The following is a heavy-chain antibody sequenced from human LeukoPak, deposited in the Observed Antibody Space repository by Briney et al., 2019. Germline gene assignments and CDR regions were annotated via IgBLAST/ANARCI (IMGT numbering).Heavy chain of an antibody. CDR3: ASHPSSHSGRLY. Sequence: PSETLSLTCTVSGGSISPHYWSWIRQSPGKGLEWIGYIYHSGNTNYNPSLKSRVTLSLDMSKNQISLKLSSVTPADTSAYYCASHPSSHSGRLYWGQGSLVTVSS. V-gene: IGHV4-59*08. CDR2: IYHSGNT. D-gene: IGHD1-26*01. J-gene: IGHJ4*02. CDR1: GGSISPHY.